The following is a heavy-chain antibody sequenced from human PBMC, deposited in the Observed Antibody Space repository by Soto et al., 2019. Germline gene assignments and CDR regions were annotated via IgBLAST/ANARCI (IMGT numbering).Heavy chain of an antibody. D-gene: IGHD4-17*01. CDR3: ATRLPTDY. CDR2: IYYTGST. Sequence: SETLSLTCTVSGGSISGYYWSWIRQPPGKRLEWIGYIYYTGSTNYNPSLRSRVTISIDTSKNQFSLQLSSVTAADTAVYYCATRLPTDYCGQVTMVTVSS. V-gene: IGHV4-59*12. J-gene: IGHJ4*02. CDR1: GGSISGYY.